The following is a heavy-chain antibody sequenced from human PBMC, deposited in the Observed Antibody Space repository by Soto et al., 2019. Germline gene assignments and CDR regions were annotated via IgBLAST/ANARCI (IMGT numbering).Heavy chain of an antibody. Sequence: QVHLQESGPGLVKPSGTLSLTCTVSGGSISSANWWSWVRQSPGKGLEWIGQIYHRGSTHYSPSLQSRVTVSLDASKNQFALQLTSVTAADTAVYYCAMMYVTSWGNFDVWGRGTLVTVSS. J-gene: IGHJ2*01. CDR3: AMMYVTSWGNFDV. V-gene: IGHV4-4*02. CDR1: GGSISSANW. D-gene: IGHD2-2*01. CDR2: IYHRGST.